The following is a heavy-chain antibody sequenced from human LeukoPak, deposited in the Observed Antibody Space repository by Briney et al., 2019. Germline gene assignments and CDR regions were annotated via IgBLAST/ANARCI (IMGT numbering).Heavy chain of an antibody. V-gene: IGHV4-59*08. J-gene: IGHJ4*02. CDR3: AKSGGYGLIDC. CDR1: GGSISSYY. D-gene: IGHD1-26*01. Sequence: SETLSLTCTVSGGSISSYYWSGIRQPPGKGLEWIGYIYYSGSTNYNPSLKSRVTISIDTSKNQFSLRLNSVTAADTAMYYCAKSGGYGLIDCWGQGTLVTVSS. CDR2: IYYSGST.